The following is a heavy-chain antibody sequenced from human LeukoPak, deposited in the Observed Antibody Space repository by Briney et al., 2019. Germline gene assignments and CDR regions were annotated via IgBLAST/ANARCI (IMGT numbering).Heavy chain of an antibody. CDR2: TDYDGSTT. J-gene: IGHJ6*02. Sequence: GGSLRLSCAASGFTFSSYAMSWVRQAPGKGLAWVSRTDYDGSTTLYADSVKGRFTISRDNAKNTLDLQMNSLRAEDTAVYYCARGWFGSRNMDVWGQGTTVTVSS. CDR3: ARGWFGSRNMDV. CDR1: GFTFSSYA. V-gene: IGHV3-74*03. D-gene: IGHD3-10*01.